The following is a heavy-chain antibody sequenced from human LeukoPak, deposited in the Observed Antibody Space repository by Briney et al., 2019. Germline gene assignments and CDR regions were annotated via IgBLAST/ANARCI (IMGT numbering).Heavy chain of an antibody. Sequence: ASVKVSRKASGYPLTRYDINWVRQAPGQGLEWRGWMNPNSGNTGYAQNFQGRVTITSNTSIRTAYMELSSLRSEDTAVYYFASLFCSSTSCSYNWFDPWGQGTLVTVSS. D-gene: IGHD2-2*01. CDR2: MNPNSGNT. CDR1: GYPLTRYD. CDR3: ASLFCSSTSCSYNWFDP. V-gene: IGHV1-8*01. J-gene: IGHJ5*02.